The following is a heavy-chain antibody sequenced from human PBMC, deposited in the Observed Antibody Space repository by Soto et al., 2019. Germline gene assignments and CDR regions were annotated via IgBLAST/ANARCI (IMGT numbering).Heavy chain of an antibody. J-gene: IGHJ4*02. Sequence: HSETLSLTCTVSGGSISSYYWSWIRQPPGKGLEWIGYIYYSGSTNYNPSLKSRVTISVDTSKNQFSLKLSSVTAADTAVYYCARDYSGYSYGGFDYWGQGTLVTVSS. CDR1: GGSISSYY. D-gene: IGHD5-18*01. CDR2: IYYSGST. CDR3: ARDYSGYSYGGFDY. V-gene: IGHV4-59*01.